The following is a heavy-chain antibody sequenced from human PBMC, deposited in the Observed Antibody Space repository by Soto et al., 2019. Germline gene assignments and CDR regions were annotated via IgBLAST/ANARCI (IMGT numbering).Heavy chain of an antibody. D-gene: IGHD2-15*01. V-gene: IGHV3-23*01. Sequence: PGGSLRLSCAASGFTFNGFAMKWVRQAPGKGLEWVSTVGVNAGSTYYADSVKGRFTISRDNSKNALYLQMNSLRVDDTAVYYCAKGWTEVDIWGQGTMVTVSS. CDR3: AKGWTEVDI. CDR1: GFTFNGFA. J-gene: IGHJ3*02. CDR2: VGVNAGST.